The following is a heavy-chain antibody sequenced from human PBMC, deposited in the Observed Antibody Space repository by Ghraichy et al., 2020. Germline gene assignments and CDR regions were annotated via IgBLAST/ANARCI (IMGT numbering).Heavy chain of an antibody. CDR3: AKGPGYTVVRGTVDY. D-gene: IGHD4-23*01. CDR1: GFTFSSYG. V-gene: IGHV3-30*02. Sequence: GESLNISCAASGFTFSSYGMHWVRQAPGKGLEWVAFIRYDGSNKYYADSVKGRFTISRDNSKNTLYLQMNSLRAEDTAVYYCAKGPGYTVVRGTVDYWGQGTLVTVS. CDR2: IRYDGSNK. J-gene: IGHJ4*02.